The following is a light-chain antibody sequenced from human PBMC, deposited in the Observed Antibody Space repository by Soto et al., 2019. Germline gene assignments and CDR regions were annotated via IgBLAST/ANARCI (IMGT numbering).Light chain of an antibody. J-gene: IGLJ1*01. V-gene: IGLV2-14*01. CDR2: EVS. Sequence: QSALTQPASVSGSTGQSITISCTGTSSDVGAYNYVSWYQQYPGKAPKLMIYEVSNGPSGDSNRFSGSKSGNTASLTISGLQAEDEADYYCSSYTTGATDVFGSGTK. CDR1: SSDVGAYNY. CDR3: SSYTTGATDV.